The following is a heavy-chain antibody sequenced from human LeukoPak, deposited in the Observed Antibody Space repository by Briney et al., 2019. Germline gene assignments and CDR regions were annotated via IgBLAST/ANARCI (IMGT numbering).Heavy chain of an antibody. J-gene: IGHJ4*02. Sequence: PGGSLRLSCAASGFTFSSYAMHWVRQAPGRGLEWVAVISYDGSNKYYADSVKGRFTISRDNSKNTLYLQMNSLRAEDTAVYYCARDPLGYCCSTRCYWGPHFEYWGQGTLVTVSS. CDR1: GFTFSSYA. CDR2: ISYDGSNK. V-gene: IGHV3-30-3*01. D-gene: IGHD2-2*01. CDR3: ARDPLGYCCSTRCYWGPHFEY.